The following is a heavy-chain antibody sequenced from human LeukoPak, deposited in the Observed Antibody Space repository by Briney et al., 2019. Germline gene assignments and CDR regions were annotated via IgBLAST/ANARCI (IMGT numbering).Heavy chain of an antibody. CDR2: INWNGGST. V-gene: IGHV3-20*04. CDR3: ARDLMYYYGSGSSHCFDY. J-gene: IGHJ4*02. CDR1: GFTFDDYG. Sequence: GGSLRLSCAASGFTFDDYGMSWVRQAPGKGLEWVSGINWNGGSTGYADSVKGRFTISRDNAKNPLYLQMNSLRAEDTALYYCARDLMYYYGSGSSHCFDYWGQGTLVTVSS. D-gene: IGHD3-10*01.